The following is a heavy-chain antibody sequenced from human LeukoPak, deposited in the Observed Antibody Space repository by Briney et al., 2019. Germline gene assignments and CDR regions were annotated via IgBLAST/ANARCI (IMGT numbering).Heavy chain of an antibody. CDR3: ARDTDPNRGKYSSSWYEDY. CDR2: ISGSGGST. D-gene: IGHD6-13*01. CDR1: GFTFSSYA. J-gene: IGHJ4*02. V-gene: IGHV3-23*01. Sequence: PGGSLRLSCAASGFTFSSYAMSWVRQAPGKGLEWVSAISGSGGSTYYADSVKGRFTISRDNSKNSLYLQMNSLRAEDTAVYYCARDTDPNRGKYSSSWYEDYWGQGTLVTVST.